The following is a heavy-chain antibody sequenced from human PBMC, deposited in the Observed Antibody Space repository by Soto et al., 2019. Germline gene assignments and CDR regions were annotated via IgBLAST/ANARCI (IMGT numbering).Heavy chain of an antibody. Sequence: ASVKVSCKASGYTFTIYGIIWVRQAPGQGLEWMGWMNPNSGNTGYAQKFQGRVTMTRNTSISTAYMELSSLRSEGTAVYYCARTLYGDNVDYWGQGTLVTVSS. CDR1: GYTFTIYG. CDR2: MNPNSGNT. J-gene: IGHJ4*02. D-gene: IGHD4-17*01. CDR3: ARTLYGDNVDY. V-gene: IGHV1-8*02.